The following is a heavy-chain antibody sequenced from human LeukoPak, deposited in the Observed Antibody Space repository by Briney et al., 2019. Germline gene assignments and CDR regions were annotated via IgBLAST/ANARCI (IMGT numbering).Heavy chain of an antibody. D-gene: IGHD6-19*01. CDR3: ARGTGWYYFDY. CDR1: GGSISSYY. Sequence: SETLSLTCTVSGGSISSYYWSWIRQPPGKGLEWIGYIYYSGSTNYNPSLKSRVTIPVDTSKNQFSLKLSSVTAADTAVYYCARGTGWYYFDYWGQGTLVPVSS. V-gene: IGHV4-59*01. J-gene: IGHJ4*02. CDR2: IYYSGST.